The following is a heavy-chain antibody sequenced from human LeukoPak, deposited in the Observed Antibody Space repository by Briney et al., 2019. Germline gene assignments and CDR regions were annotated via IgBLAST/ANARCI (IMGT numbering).Heavy chain of an antibody. CDR3: AKTFGDYGDYGY. CDR2: ISGSGGST. V-gene: IGHV3-23*01. J-gene: IGHJ4*02. CDR1: GFTFSSYA. Sequence: PGGSLRLSCAASGFTFSSYAMSWVRQAPGKGLEWVSAISGSGGSTYYADSVKGRFTISRDNSKNTLCLQMNSLRAEDTAVYYCAKTFGDYGDYGYWGQGTLVTVSS. D-gene: IGHD4-17*01.